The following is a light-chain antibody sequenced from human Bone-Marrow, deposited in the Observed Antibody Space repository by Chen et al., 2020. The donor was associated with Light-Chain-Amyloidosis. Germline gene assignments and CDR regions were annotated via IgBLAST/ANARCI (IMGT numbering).Light chain of an antibody. CDR3: NSRDSSGNHLL. Sequence: SELTQDPAVSVALGQTVTITCQGDSLRRYYASWHQQKPGQAPVVVIYGKDNRPSGIPDRFSASSSGNTASLTTTGAQAEDEADYYCNSRDSSGNHLLFGGGTTLTVL. CDR2: GKD. CDR1: SLRRYY. J-gene: IGLJ2*01. V-gene: IGLV3-19*01.